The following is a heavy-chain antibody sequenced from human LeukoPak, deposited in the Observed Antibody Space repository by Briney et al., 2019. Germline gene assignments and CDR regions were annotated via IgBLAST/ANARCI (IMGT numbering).Heavy chain of an antibody. Sequence: SETLSLTCTVSVGSISSYYWSWIRRPAGKGLEWIGRIYTSGSTKYNPSLKSRVTMSVDTSKNQFSLKLSSVTAADTAVYYCASEGNTVTTNYYYYYMDVWGKGTTVTVSS. CDR2: IYTSGST. V-gene: IGHV4-4*07. D-gene: IGHD4-17*01. CDR1: VGSISSYY. J-gene: IGHJ6*03. CDR3: ASEGNTVTTNYYYYYMDV.